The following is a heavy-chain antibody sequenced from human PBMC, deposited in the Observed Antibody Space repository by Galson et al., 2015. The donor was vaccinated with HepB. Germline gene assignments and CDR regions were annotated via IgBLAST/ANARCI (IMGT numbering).Heavy chain of an antibody. V-gene: IGHV5-51*03. CDR2: IYPGDSDI. CDR3: ARQLNGILDY. J-gene: IGHJ4*02. CDR1: GYKFGYSFTSYW. D-gene: IGHD5-18*01. Sequence: QSGAEVKKPGESLKISCKGFGYKFGYSFTSYWIAWVRQMPGKGLEWMGIIYPGDSDIRYSPSFQGQVTFSADKSISTAYLQWSSLKASDTAMYYCARQLNGILDYWGQGTLVTVSS.